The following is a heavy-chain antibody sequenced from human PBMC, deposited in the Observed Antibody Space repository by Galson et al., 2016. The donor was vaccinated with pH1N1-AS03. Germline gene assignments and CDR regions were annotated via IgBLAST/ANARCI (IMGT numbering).Heavy chain of an antibody. J-gene: IGHJ4*02. CDR1: GFSFSSYA. V-gene: IGHV3-23*01. CDR3: AIETRKTTTGGIDF. Sequence: SLRLSCAASGFSFSSYATSWVRQAPGKGLEWVSSISGSGEDTYYADSVKGRFTISRDSSKSTVYMQVNSLRSEDTAVYYCAIETRKTTTGGIDFWGQGTLVTVSS. CDR2: ISGSGEDT. D-gene: IGHD7-27*01.